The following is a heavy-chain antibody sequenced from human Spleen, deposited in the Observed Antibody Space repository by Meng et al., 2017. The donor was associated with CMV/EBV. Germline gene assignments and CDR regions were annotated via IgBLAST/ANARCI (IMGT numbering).Heavy chain of an antibody. CDR1: GFTFSRYW. D-gene: IGHD1-26*01. J-gene: IGHJ6*02. CDR3: ARDLRSEPRGYYGMDV. V-gene: IGHV3-74*01. Sequence: GESLKISCAPSGFTFSRYWMHWVRQAPGKGLMWVSRINSDGRTTTYADSVRGRFSISRDNAENTLHLEMNSLRAEDTGVYYCARDLRSEPRGYYGMDVRGQGTTVTVSS. CDR2: INSDGRTT.